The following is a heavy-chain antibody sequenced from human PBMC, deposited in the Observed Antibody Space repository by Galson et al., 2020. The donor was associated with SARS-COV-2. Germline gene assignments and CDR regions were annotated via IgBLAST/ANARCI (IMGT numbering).Heavy chain of an antibody. CDR2: IWYDGSNK. D-gene: IGHD1-26*01. V-gene: IGHV3-33*06. J-gene: IGHJ4*02. CDR1: GFTFSSYG. CDR3: AKDLSGSGSYGDFDY. Sequence: GGSLRLSCAASGFTFSSYGMHWVRQAPGKGLEWVAVIWYDGSNKYYADSVKGRFTISRDNSKNTLYLQMNSLRAEDTAVYYCAKDLSGSGSYGDFDYWGQGTLVTVSS.